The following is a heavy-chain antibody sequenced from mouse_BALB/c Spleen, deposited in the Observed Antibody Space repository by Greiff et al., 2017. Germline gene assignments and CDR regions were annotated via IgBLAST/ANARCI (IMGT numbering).Heavy chain of an antibody. D-gene: IGHD2-4*01. CDR3: AREGLRAWFAY. Sequence: VKLVESGAELAKPGASVKMSCKASGYTFTSYWMHWVKQRPGQGLEWIGYINPSTGYTEYNQKFKDKATLTADKSSSTAYMQLSSLTSEDSAVYYCAREGLRAWFAYWGQGTLVTVSA. V-gene: IGHV1-7*01. CDR1: GYTFTSYW. CDR2: INPSTGYT. J-gene: IGHJ3*01.